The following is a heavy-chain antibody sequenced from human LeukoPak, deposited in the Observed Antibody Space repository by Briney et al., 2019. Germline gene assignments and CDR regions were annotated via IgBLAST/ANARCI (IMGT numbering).Heavy chain of an antibody. CDR2: INTNTGNP. CDR1: GYTFTSYA. Sequence: ASVKVSCKASGYTFTSYAMNWVRQAPGQGLEWMGWINTNTGNPTYAQGFTGRFVFSLDTSVSTAYLQMNSLRAEDTAVYYCAKVLHIAAAGTYWSWTYAFDIWGQGTMVTVSS. CDR3: AKVLHIAAAGTYWSWTYAFDI. J-gene: IGHJ3*02. V-gene: IGHV7-4-1*02. D-gene: IGHD6-13*01.